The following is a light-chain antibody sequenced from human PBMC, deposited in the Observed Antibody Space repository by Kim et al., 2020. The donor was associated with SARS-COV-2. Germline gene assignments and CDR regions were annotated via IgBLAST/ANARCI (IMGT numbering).Light chain of an antibody. Sequence: EIVLTQSPATLSLSPGERATLSCRASHGISYYLAWYQHKPGQAPSLLIYDASNRATGIPARCSGSGSGTDFTLTITSLEPEDFAVYYCQQRSVWYPCGQGTKLK. V-gene: IGKV3-11*01. J-gene: IGKJ2*01. CDR3: QQRSVWYP. CDR2: DAS. CDR1: HGISYY.